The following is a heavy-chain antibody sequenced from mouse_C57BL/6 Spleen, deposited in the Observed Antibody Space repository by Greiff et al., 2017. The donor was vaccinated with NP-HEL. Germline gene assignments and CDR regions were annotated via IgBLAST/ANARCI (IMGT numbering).Heavy chain of an antibody. D-gene: IGHD1-1*01. V-gene: IGHV5-17*01. CDR2: ISSGSSTI. Sequence: EVMLVESGGGLVKPGGSLKLSCAASGFTFSDYGMHWVRQAPEKGLEWVAYISSGSSTIYYADTVKGRFTISRDNAKNTLFLQMTSLRSEDTAMYYCARLLRYPYYFDYWGQGTTLTVSS. CDR1: GFTFSDYG. CDR3: ARLLRYPYYFDY. J-gene: IGHJ2*01.